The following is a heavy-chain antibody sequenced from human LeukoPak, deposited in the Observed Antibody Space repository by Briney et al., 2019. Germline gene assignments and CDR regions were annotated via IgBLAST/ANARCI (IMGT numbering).Heavy chain of an antibody. CDR3: AKDQCSGGSCYSGIGWDY. CDR2: VSHDESNK. Sequence: PGGSLRLSCAASGFTFSSYGIHWVRQAPGKGLEWVAVVSHDESNKYYVDSVKGRFTISRDNSKNTLYLQMNSLRAEDTAVYYCAKDQCSGGSCYSGIGWDYWGQGTLVTVSS. D-gene: IGHD2-15*01. CDR1: GFTFSSYG. J-gene: IGHJ4*02. V-gene: IGHV3-30*18.